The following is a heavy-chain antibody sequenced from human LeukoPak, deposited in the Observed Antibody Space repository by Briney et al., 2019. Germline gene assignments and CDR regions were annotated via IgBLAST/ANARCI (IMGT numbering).Heavy chain of an antibody. CDR3: ARRQGMTTAYFDY. V-gene: IGHV5-51*01. CDR2: IYPGDSDT. CDR1: GYSFTSYW. Sequence: GESLKISXKGSGYSFTSYWIGWVRQMPGEGLEWMGIIYPGDSDTRYSPSFQGQVTISADKSISTAYLQWSSLKASDTAMYYCARRQGMTTAYFDYWGQGTLVTVSS. J-gene: IGHJ4*02. D-gene: IGHD4-17*01.